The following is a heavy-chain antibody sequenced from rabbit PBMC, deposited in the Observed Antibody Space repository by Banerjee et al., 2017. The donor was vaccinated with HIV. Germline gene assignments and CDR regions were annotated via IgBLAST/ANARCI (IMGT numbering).Heavy chain of an antibody. Sequence: QEQLVESGGGLVQPEGSLTLTCTASGFSFSSRYYMCWVRQAPGKGLEWSACIHTDSSGTTRYASWAKGRFTISKTSSTTVTLQMTSLTAADTATYFCASDIYGGAGYGYAHNLWGPGTLVTVS. CDR1: GFSFSSRYY. CDR3: ASDIYGGAGYGYAHNL. CDR2: IHTDSSGTT. J-gene: IGHJ4*01. D-gene: IGHD6-1*01. V-gene: IGHV1S45*01.